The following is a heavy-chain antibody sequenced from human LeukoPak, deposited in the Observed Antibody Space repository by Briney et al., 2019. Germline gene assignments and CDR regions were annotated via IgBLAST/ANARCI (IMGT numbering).Heavy chain of an antibody. CDR1: GGSISSSSYY. Sequence: SETLSLTCTVSGGSISSSSYYWGWIRQPPGKGLEWIGSIYYSGSTYYNPSLKSRVTISVDTSKNQFSLKLSSVTAADTAVYYCARVVRWFGESPLYGMDVWGQGTTVTVSS. V-gene: IGHV4-39*07. CDR3: ARVVRWFGESPLYGMDV. D-gene: IGHD3-10*01. J-gene: IGHJ6*02. CDR2: IYYSGST.